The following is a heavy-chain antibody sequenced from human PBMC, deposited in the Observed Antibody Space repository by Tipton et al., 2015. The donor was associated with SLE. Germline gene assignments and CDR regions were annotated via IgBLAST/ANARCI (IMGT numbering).Heavy chain of an antibody. J-gene: IGHJ6*02. CDR2: IWYDGSNK. Sequence: SLRLSCAASGFTFSSYGMHWVRQAPGKGLEWVAVIWYDGSNKYYADSVKGRFTISRDNSKNTLYLQMNSLRAEDTAVYYCAKEVKQLVPYYGMDVWGQGTTVTVSS. CDR1: GFTFSSYG. V-gene: IGHV3-33*06. D-gene: IGHD6-6*01. CDR3: AKEVKQLVPYYGMDV.